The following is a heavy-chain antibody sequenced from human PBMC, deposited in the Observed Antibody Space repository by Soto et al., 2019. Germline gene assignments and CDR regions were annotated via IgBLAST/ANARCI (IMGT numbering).Heavy chain of an antibody. V-gene: IGHV1-18*01. CDR2: ISTYNGNT. CDR3: ARDEAWRSPRYDY. J-gene: IGHJ4*02. CDR1: GYTFTSYG. Sequence: QVQLVQSGAEVKKPGASVKVSCKATGYTFTSYGISWVRQAPGQGLEWVGWISTYNGNTNYAQKFQGRVTMTTDTXTSIAYMELRSLRSDDTAVFYCARDEAWRSPRYDYWGQGTLVTVSS.